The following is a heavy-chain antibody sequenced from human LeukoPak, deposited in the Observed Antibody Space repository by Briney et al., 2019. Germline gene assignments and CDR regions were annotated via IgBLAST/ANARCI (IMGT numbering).Heavy chain of an antibody. CDR2: IYYSGST. CDR1: GGSISSYY. Sequence: SETLSLTCTVSGGSISSYYWSWIRQPPGKGLEWIGYIYYSGSTYYNPSLKSRVTISVDTSKNQFSLKLSSVTAADTAVYYCARLRPHYSNYDLGYFDYWGQGTLVTVSS. D-gene: IGHD4-11*01. J-gene: IGHJ4*02. V-gene: IGHV4-59*08. CDR3: ARLRPHYSNYDLGYFDY.